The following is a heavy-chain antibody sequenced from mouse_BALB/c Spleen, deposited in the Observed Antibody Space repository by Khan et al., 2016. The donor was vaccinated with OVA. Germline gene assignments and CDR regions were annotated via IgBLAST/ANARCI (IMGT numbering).Heavy chain of an antibody. D-gene: IGHD2-14*01. V-gene: IGHV2-6-4*01. J-gene: IGHJ4*01. Sequence: QVQLKESGPGLVAPSQSLSITCTVSGFSLSRYNIHWVRQPPGKGLEWLGMIWGGGGTDYNSTLKSRLNISKDNSKSQVFLKMNSLQTDDTAMYYCARAYYRYDGYYVMDYWGQGTSVTVSS. CDR1: GFSLSRYN. CDR3: ARAYYRYDGYYVMDY. CDR2: IWGGGGT.